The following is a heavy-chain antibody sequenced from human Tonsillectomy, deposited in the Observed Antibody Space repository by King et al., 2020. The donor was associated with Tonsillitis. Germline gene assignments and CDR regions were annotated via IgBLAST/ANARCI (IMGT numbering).Heavy chain of an antibody. D-gene: IGHD3-3*01. J-gene: IGHJ6*03. Sequence: VQLVESGGGLVQPGGSLRLSCSASGFTFRSYPIHWVRQAPGKGLEYVSSISSNGGSTYYTASVKGRFTISRDNSKNTLYLQMSSLRVEDTAVYYGVKDFCYDFWTGYCYMDVWGKGTTVTVSS. CDR2: ISSNGGST. CDR1: GFTFRSYP. V-gene: IGHV3-64D*06. CDR3: VKDFCYDFWTGYCYMDV.